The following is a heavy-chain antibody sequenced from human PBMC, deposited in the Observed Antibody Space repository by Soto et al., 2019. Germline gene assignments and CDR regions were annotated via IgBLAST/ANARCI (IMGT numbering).Heavy chain of an antibody. J-gene: IGHJ6*02. CDR1: GGSISSSRYY. D-gene: IGHD3-22*01. V-gene: IGHV4-39*01. CDR2: VYYGGST. CDR3: AGGDYYHSSGYYFYYYTMDV. Sequence: SETLSLTCTVSGGSISSSRYYWGWIRQPPGKGLEWIGNVYYGGSTYYNPSLKSRVTISVETSKSQFSLKLSSVTAADTTVCYCAGGDYYHSSGYYFYYYTMDVWGQGTTVTVSS.